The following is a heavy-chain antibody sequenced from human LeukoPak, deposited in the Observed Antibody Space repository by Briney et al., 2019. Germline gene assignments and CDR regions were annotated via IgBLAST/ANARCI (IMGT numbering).Heavy chain of an antibody. CDR3: ARDGNPFYYGSGSYAYFDY. V-gene: IGHV3-9*01. Sequence: GGSLRLSCAASGFTFDDYAMHWVRQAPGKGLEWVSGISWNSGSIGYADSVKGRFTISRDNAKNSLYLQMNSLRAEDTAVYYCARDGNPFYYGSGSYAYFDYWGQGTLVTVSS. CDR2: ISWNSGSI. J-gene: IGHJ4*02. CDR1: GFTFDDYA. D-gene: IGHD3-10*01.